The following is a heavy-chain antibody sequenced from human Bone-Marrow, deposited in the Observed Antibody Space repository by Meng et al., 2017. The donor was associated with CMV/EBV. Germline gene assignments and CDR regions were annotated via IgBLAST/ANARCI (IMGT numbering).Heavy chain of an antibody. Sequence: GESLKISCTASGFTFGDYAMSWVRQAPGKGLEWVGFIRGKAYGGTTEYAASVKGRFTISRDDSKSIAYLQMNSLKTEDTAVYYCTRTTTLYYYYYGMDAWGQGTTVTVSS. CDR1: GFTFGDYA. V-gene: IGHV3-49*04. J-gene: IGHJ6*02. CDR3: TRTTTLYYYYYGMDA. D-gene: IGHD4-11*01. CDR2: IRGKAYGGTT.